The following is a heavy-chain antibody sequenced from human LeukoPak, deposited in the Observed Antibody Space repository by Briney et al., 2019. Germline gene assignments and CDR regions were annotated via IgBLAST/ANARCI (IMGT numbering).Heavy chain of an antibody. V-gene: IGHV4-34*01. D-gene: IGHD3-3*01. Sequence: PSVTLSLTCAVYGGSFSGYYWSWIRQPPGKGLEWIGEINHSGSTNYNPSLKSRVTISVDTSKNQFSLKLSSVTAADTAVYYCARGLRGRAITIFGVVAKTPFDPWGQGTLVTVSS. CDR3: ARGLRGRAITIFGVVAKTPFDP. CDR1: GGSFSGYY. CDR2: INHSGST. J-gene: IGHJ5*02.